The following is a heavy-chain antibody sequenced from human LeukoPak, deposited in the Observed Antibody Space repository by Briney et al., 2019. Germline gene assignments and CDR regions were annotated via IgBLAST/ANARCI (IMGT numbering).Heavy chain of an antibody. D-gene: IGHD1-7*01. J-gene: IGHJ4*02. Sequence: ASVKVSCKASGYTFTGYYMHWVRQAPGQGLEWMGWINPNTGDTHYAQKFQGRVTMTRDMSTSTVYMELSSLRSEDTAVYYCALGGTTPLYYFDYWGQGTLVTVSS. CDR2: INPNTGDT. CDR1: GYTFTGYY. V-gene: IGHV1-2*02. CDR3: ALGGTTPLYYFDY.